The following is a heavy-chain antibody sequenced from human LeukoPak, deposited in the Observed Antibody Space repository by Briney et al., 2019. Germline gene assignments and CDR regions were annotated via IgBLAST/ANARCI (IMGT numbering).Heavy chain of an antibody. V-gene: IGHV1-69*01. J-gene: IGHJ5*02. CDR2: IIPIFGTA. Sequence: SVKVSCKASGGTFSSYTISWVRQAPGQGLGWMGGIIPIFGTANYAQKFQGRVTITADESTSTAYMELSSLRSEDTAVYYCAEGYSGYASLDPWGQGTLVTVSS. CDR3: AEGYSGYASLDP. D-gene: IGHD5-12*01. CDR1: GGTFSSYT.